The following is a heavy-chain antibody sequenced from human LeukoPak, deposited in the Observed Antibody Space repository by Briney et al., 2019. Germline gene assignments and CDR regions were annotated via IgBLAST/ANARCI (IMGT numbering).Heavy chain of an antibody. J-gene: IGHJ4*02. CDR2: ISGSGGST. CDR3: AKVHRSMVTPDY. V-gene: IGHV3-23*01. D-gene: IGHD3-10*01. CDR1: GFTFSSYA. Sequence: GGSLRLSCAASGFTFSSYAMSWVRQAPGKGLEWVSAISGSGGSTYYADSVKGRFTISRDNSKNTLYLQMNSLGAEDTAVYYCAKVHRSMVTPDYWGQETLVTVSS.